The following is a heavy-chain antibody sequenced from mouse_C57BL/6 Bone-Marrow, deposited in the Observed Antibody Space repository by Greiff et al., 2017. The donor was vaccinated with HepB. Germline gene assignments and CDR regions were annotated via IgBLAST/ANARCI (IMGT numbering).Heavy chain of an antibody. CDR1: GFTFSSYA. CDR2: ISDGGSYT. V-gene: IGHV5-4*03. Sequence: EVNVVESGGGLVKPGGSLKLSCAASGFTFSSYAMSWVRQTPEKRLEWVATISDGGSYTYYPDNVKGRFTISRDNAKNNLYLQMSHLKSEDTAMYYCARAYYSNYVYFDYWGQGTTLTVSS. J-gene: IGHJ2*01. D-gene: IGHD2-5*01. CDR3: ARAYYSNYVYFDY.